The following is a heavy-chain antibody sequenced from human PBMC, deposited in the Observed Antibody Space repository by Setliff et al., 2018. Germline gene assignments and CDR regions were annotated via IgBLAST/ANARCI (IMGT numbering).Heavy chain of an antibody. D-gene: IGHD1-26*01. CDR1: GYTFTSYG. V-gene: IGHV1-18*01. CDR3: VREYSGGGLT. CDR2: ISVYNGNT. Sequence: VSCKASGYTFTSYGFSWVRQAPGQGLEWMGRISVYNGNTNYGQKYQGRVAMTTDTSTNTVYMELRSLRSDDTAVYFCVREYSGGGLTWGQGTMVTV. J-gene: IGHJ3*01.